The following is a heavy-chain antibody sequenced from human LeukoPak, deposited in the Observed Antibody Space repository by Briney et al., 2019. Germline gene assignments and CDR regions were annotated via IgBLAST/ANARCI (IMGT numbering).Heavy chain of an antibody. Sequence: ASVKVSCQLSGNTLRELPIQWVRQAGGKGLAWMAGFDPENAEIVYAQKFQGRVTMTEDTSTNTAYMELTSLTSDDTALYYCATRGSDFWSGFDYWGQGTQVTVSS. V-gene: IGHV1-24*01. CDR3: ATRGSDFWSGFDY. D-gene: IGHD3-3*01. J-gene: IGHJ4*02. CDR2: FDPENAEI. CDR1: GNTLRELP.